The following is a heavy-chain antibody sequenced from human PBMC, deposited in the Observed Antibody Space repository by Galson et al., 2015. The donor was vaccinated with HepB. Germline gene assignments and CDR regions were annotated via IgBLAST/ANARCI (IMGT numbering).Heavy chain of an antibody. CDR3: ARGRPTVYSSSWYEVRWFDP. J-gene: IGHJ5*02. D-gene: IGHD6-13*01. CDR1: GYTFTSYA. Sequence: SVKVSCKASGYTFTSYAMNWVRQAPGQGLEWMGWINTNTGNPTYAQGSTGRFVFSLDTSVSTAYLQISSLKAEDTAVYYCARGRPTVYSSSWYEVRWFDPWGQGTLVTVSS. V-gene: IGHV7-4-1*02. CDR2: INTNTGNP.